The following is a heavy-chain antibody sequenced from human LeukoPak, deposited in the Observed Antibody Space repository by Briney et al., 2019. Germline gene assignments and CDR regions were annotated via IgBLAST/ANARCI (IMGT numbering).Heavy chain of an antibody. CDR3: ARFRTLTTHFDY. CDR1: GFTFSSYW. V-gene: IGHV3-74*01. CDR2: INSDGSST. D-gene: IGHD4-11*01. Sequence: PGGSLRLSCAASGFTFSSYWMHWVRQAPGKGLVWVSRINSDGSSTSYADSVKGRFTISRDNAKSTLYLQMNSLRAEDTAVYYCARFRTLTTHFDYWGQGTLVTVSS. J-gene: IGHJ4*02.